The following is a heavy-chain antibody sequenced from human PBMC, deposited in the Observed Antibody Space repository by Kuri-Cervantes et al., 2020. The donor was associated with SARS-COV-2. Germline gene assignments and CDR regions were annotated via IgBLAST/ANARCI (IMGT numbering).Heavy chain of an antibody. V-gene: IGHV4-39*06. CDR2: IYYSGST. CDR1: GGSISSSSYY. J-gene: IGHJ6*03. CDR3: ARGYYYYYMDV. Sequence: GSLRLSCTVSGGSISSSSYYWGWIRQPPGKGLEWIGSIYYSGSTYYNPSLKSRVTISVDTSKNQFPLKLSSVTAADTAVYYCARGYYYYYMDVWGKGTTVTVSS.